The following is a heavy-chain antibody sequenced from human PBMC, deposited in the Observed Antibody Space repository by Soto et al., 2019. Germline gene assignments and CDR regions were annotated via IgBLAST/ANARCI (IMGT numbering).Heavy chain of an antibody. Sequence: TSETMSLTCTVSGGYIRNRGYYWSWIKKHPGKGLEWIGYIYYSGSTYYNPSLKSRVTISVDTSKNQFSLKLSSVTAADTAVYYCAATDSNRAGLYYYGMDVWGQGTTVTVSS. CDR1: GGYIRNRGYY. V-gene: IGHV4-31*03. CDR3: AATDSNRAGLYYYGMDV. CDR2: IYYSGST. J-gene: IGHJ6*02. D-gene: IGHD4-4*01.